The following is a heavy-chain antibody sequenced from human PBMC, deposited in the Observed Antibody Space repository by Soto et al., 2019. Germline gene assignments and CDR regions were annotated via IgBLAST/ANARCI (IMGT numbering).Heavy chain of an antibody. CDR3: AGPGEYYYDSSGYRPQNFDY. CDR2: IYYSGST. J-gene: IGHJ4*02. Sequence: SETLSLTCTVSGGSISSGGYYWSWIRQHPGKGLEWIGYIYYSGSTYYNPSLKSRVTISVDTSKNQFSLKLSSVTAADTAVYYCAGPGEYYYDSSGYRPQNFDYWGQGTLVTVSS. V-gene: IGHV4-31*03. CDR1: GGSISSGGYY. D-gene: IGHD3-22*01.